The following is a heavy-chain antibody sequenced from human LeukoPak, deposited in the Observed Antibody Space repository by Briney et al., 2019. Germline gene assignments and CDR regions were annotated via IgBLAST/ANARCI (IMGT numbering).Heavy chain of an antibody. CDR3: TTRGGDTLMRTEAFDY. D-gene: IGHD3-16*01. CDR1: GYTFTDYY. V-gene: IGHV1-2*02. Sequence: GASVKVSCKASGYTFTDYYIHWVRQAPGQGLEWMGWMNPDSGGTNYAQKFKGRVTMTRGTSISTAYMDLRRLTSDDTAIYYCTTRGGDTLMRTEAFDYWGLGTLVTVSS. J-gene: IGHJ4*02. CDR2: MNPDSGGT.